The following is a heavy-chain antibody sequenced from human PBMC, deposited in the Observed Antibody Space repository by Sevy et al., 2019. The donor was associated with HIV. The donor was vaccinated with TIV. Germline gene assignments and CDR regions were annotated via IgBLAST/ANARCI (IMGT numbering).Heavy chain of an antibody. D-gene: IGHD6-19*01. CDR2: ISYDGSNK. V-gene: IGHV3-30*04. CDR1: GFTFSSYA. Sequence: GGSLRLSCAASGFTFSSYAMHWVRQAPGKGLEWVAVISYDGSNKYYADSVKGRFTISRDNSKNTLYLQMNSLRAEDTAVYYCARDRSSGWYFNYYYGMDVWGQGTTVTVSS. CDR3: ARDRSSGWYFNYYYGMDV. J-gene: IGHJ6*02.